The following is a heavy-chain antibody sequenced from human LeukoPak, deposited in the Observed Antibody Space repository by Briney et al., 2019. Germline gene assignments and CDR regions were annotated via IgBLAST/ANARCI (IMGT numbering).Heavy chain of an antibody. CDR2: IWYDGGNK. Sequence: GGSLRLSCAASGFTFSSYGMHWVRQAPGKGLEWVAVIWYDGGNKYYADSVKGRFTISRDNSKNTLYLQMNSLRAEDTAVYYCARPILNWNYVTEGFDPWGQGTLVTVSS. V-gene: IGHV3-33*01. D-gene: IGHD1-7*01. J-gene: IGHJ5*02. CDR3: ARPILNWNYVTEGFDP. CDR1: GFTFSSYG.